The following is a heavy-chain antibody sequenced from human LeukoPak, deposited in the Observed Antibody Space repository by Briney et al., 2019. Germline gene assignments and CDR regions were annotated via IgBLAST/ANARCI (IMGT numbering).Heavy chain of an antibody. CDR1: GFTFSSYA. J-gene: IGHJ4*02. V-gene: IGHV3-23*01. D-gene: IGHD6-19*01. CDR3: AKGTAVAGTAYYFDY. Sequence: GASLRPSCAASGFTFSSYAMSWVRQAPGKGLEWVSAISGSGGSTYYADSVKGRFTISRDNSKNTLYLQMNSLRAEDTAVYYCAKGTAVAGTAYYFDYWGQGTLVTVSS. CDR2: ISGSGGST.